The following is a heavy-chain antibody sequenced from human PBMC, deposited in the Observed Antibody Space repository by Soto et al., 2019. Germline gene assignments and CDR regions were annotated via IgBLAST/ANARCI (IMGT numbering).Heavy chain of an antibody. Sequence: PGGWMRLSWAACGLRPDNIGMSCVRQDQGKGLEWISSISGSGFKKYYADSVKGRFTISRDNSKSTVYLELNNLSAEGTAVYHCAKNQGVELVPLATVDWFDPWGQGSVVSLSS. CDR1: GLRPDNIG. J-gene: IGHJ5*02. D-gene: IGHD1-26*01. CDR2: ISGSGFKK. CDR3: AKNQGVELVPLATVDWFDP. V-gene: IGHV3-23*01.